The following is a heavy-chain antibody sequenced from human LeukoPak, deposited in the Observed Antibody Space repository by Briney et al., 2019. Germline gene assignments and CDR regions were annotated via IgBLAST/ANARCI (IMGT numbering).Heavy chain of an antibody. CDR1: GGSISSYY. V-gene: IGHV4-59*01. Sequence: SETLSLTCTVSGGSISSYYWSWIRQPPGKGLEWIGYIYYSGSTNYNPSLKSRVTISVDTSKNQFSLKLSSVTAADTAVYYCARAPTTLLDNWFETSGPGTLGTVSS. CDR3: ARAPTTLLDNWFET. D-gene: IGHD1-14*01. J-gene: IGHJ5*02. CDR2: IYYSGST.